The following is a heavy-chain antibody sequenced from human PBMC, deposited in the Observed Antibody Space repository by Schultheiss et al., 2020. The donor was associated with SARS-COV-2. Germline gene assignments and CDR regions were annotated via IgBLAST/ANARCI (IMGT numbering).Heavy chain of an antibody. CDR3: AKPSFSVSWNYFDY. CDR1: GFTFSSYA. V-gene: IGHV3-21*04. CDR2: ISSSSSYI. Sequence: GGSLRLSCAASGFTFSSYAMSWVRQAPGKGLEWVSSISSSSSYIYYADSVKGRFTISRDNAKNSLYLQMNSLRAEDTAVYYCAKPSFSVSWNYFDYWGQGTLVTVSS. J-gene: IGHJ4*02. D-gene: IGHD2-15*01.